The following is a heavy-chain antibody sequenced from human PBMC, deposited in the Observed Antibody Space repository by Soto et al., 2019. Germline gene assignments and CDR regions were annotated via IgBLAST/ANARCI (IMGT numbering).Heavy chain of an antibody. J-gene: IGHJ6*02. CDR1: GYNLREYG. CDR3: GREGQQLAQEQYFQFNGVDV. D-gene: IGHD6-13*01. Sequence: QVHLVQSGVEVKKPGASVKVSCTAHGYNLREYGVSWLRQVPGQGFEWMGWISGDNVNRRSSQRFQDRLTMTTDTSTKTASMELRSLRSDDTAVYFWGREGQQLAQEQYFQFNGVDVLGQGTSVTVS. CDR2: ISGDNVNR. V-gene: IGHV1-18*01.